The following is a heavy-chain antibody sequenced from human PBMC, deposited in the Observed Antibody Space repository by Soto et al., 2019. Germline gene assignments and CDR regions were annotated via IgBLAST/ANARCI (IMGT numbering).Heavy chain of an antibody. V-gene: IGHV3-49*03. D-gene: IGHD2-15*01. J-gene: IGHJ5*02. CDR2: IRSKAYGGTT. Sequence: PGGSLRFSCTASGFTFGDYAMSWFRQAPGKGLEWVGFIRSKAYGGTTEYAASVKGRFTISRDDSKSIAYLQMNSLKTEDTAVYYCTRDGYCSGGSCYSNWFDPWGQGTLVTVSS. CDR1: GFTFGDYA. CDR3: TRDGYCSGGSCYSNWFDP.